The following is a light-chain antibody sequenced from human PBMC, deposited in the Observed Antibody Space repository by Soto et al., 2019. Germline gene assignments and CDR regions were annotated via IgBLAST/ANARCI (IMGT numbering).Light chain of an antibody. V-gene: IGLV2-14*01. J-gene: IGLJ2*01. CDR1: SSDVGGYNY. Sequence: QSVLTQPASVSGSPGQSITISCTGTSSDVGGYNYVAWYQQHPGKAPKLIIYDVSVRPSGVSNRFSGSKSGNTASLTISGLQADDEADYYCSSYSSSVTPVLGGGTKVTVL. CDR3: SSYSSSVTPV. CDR2: DVS.